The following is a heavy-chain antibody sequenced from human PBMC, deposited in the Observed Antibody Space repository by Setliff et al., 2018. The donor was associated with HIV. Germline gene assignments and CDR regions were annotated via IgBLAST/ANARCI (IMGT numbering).Heavy chain of an antibody. J-gene: IGHJ4*02. CDR1: GLTFSSYG. Sequence: PCGSMRLSCAASGLTFSSYGMHWVRKAPGKGLEWVAFIRYDDTYRYYVDSVKGRFTISRDNSKNTLYLQINSLSPDDTAVYYCAKHVYRRPWPPLDYWGQGTLVTVSA. CDR3: AKHVYRRPWPPLDY. D-gene: IGHD1-26*01. V-gene: IGHV3-30*02. CDR2: IRYDDTYR.